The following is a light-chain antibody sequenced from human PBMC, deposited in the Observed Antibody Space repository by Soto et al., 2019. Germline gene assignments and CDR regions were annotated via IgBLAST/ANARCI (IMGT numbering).Light chain of an antibody. Sequence: DIQMTQSPSSLSASVEDRVIITCRASQSISNHLNWYQQKPGKAHKLLIYAASSLQSGVQSRFSGSGSGTDFTLTIRSLQPEDFATYYCKQSYSTPRTFGQGTKVDIK. V-gene: IGKV1-39*01. J-gene: IGKJ1*01. CDR1: QSISNH. CDR3: KQSYSTPRT. CDR2: AAS.